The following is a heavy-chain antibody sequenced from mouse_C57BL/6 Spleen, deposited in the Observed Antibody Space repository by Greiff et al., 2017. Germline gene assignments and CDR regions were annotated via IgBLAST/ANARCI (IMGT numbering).Heavy chain of an antibody. V-gene: IGHV1-20*01. J-gene: IGHJ3*01. Sequence: VQLQQSGPELVKPGDSVKISCKASGYSFTGYFMNWVMQSHGKSLECIGRINPYNGDTFYNQKFKGKATFTVDKSSSTAHMELRSLTSEVSAVYYCARKDYGSSSWFAYWGQGTLVTVSA. CDR2: INPYNGDT. D-gene: IGHD1-1*01. CDR1: GYSFTGYF. CDR3: ARKDYGSSSWFAY.